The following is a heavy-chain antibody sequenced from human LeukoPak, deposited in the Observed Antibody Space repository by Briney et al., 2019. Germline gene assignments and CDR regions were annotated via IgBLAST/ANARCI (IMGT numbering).Heavy chain of an antibody. V-gene: IGHV1-2*02. Sequence: ASVKVSCKASGYTFTGDYMHWVRQAPGQGLEWMGWINPNSGGTNYAQKLQGRVTMTTDTSTSAAYMELRSLRSDDTAVYYCARHTLYGSGSYYVYYFDYWGQGTLVTVSS. CDR1: GYTFTGDY. J-gene: IGHJ4*02. CDR3: ARHTLYGSGSYYVYYFDY. D-gene: IGHD3-10*01. CDR2: INPNSGGT.